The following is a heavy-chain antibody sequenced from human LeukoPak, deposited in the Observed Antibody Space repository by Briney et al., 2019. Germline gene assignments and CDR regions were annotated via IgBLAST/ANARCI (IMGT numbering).Heavy chain of an antibody. D-gene: IGHD3-16*01. CDR2: ISGSGDST. J-gene: IGHJ4*02. CDR1: GFIFSNYA. Sequence: GGSLRLSCAASGFIFSNYAMRWVRQAPGKGLEWVSAISGSGDSTYYADSVKSRFTISRDNSKSTLFLQMNSLRAEDTAVYYCAKVWGNYYFDFWGQGTLVTVCS. CDR3: AKVWGNYYFDF. V-gene: IGHV3-23*01.